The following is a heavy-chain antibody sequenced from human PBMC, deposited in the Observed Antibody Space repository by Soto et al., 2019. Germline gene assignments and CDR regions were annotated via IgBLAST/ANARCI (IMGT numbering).Heavy chain of an antibody. CDR2: IRPDNGNR. D-gene: IGHD1-20*01. V-gene: IGHV1-18*01. J-gene: IGHJ1*01. CDR1: GYTFSTSG. CDR3: ARDTESNRYND. Sequence: QVQVLQSGPEVKRPGASVTVSCKTSGYTFSTSGISWVRQAPGQGHEWVGWIRPDNGNRKSAQRLQGGVTLATDASVSTAYMALRSLTSDGTAMYYCARDTESNRYNDWGEGALVTVSS.